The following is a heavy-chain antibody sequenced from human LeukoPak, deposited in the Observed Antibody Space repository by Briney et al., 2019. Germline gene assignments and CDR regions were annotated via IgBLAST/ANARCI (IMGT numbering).Heavy chain of an antibody. V-gene: IGHV3-30*18. D-gene: IGHD1-26*01. CDR2: ITYDGRNQ. CDR1: GFSFTTYG. J-gene: IGHJ4*02. Sequence: GGSLRLSCAASGFSFTTYGMHWVRQAPLKGLEWLAAITYDGRNQNYADSVKGRFTIFRDNSQNTLYLQMNSLRAEDTALYYCVKDRTINGRSSPFDSWGQGTLVTVSS. CDR3: VKDRTINGRSSPFDS.